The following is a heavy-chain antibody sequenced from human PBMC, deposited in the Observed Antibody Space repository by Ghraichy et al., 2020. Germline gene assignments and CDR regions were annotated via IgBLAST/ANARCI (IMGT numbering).Heavy chain of an antibody. D-gene: IGHD3-10*01. CDR2: FYYTGTS. Sequence: SQTLSLTCTVSGDSISSYYWSWIRQPPGKGLEWIAYFYYTGTSTYNPSLESRVTVSVDTSKNQLSLKLTSVTAAETAVYYCARDLLWFSPGDVWGQGTTVTVSS. V-gene: IGHV4-59*01. CDR1: GDSISSYY. CDR3: ARDLLWFSPGDV. J-gene: IGHJ6*02.